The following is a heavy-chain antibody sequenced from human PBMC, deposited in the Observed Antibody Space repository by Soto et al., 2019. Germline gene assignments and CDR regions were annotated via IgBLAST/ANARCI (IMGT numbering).Heavy chain of an antibody. D-gene: IGHD6-19*01. J-gene: IGHJ6*02. CDR1: GGTFRTYA. CDR2: IIPIFGKV. V-gene: IGHV1-69*12. Sequence: QVQLLQSGAEVKKPGSSVRVSCEASGGTFRTYAISWVRQAPGQGLEWMGEIIPIFGKVNYAQKFQGRVTMTAYESTTTVYRDLRSLTSDDTAVYYCAKGALAGTPTSYDYYGMDVWGQGTTVTVS. CDR3: AKGALAGTPTSYDYYGMDV.